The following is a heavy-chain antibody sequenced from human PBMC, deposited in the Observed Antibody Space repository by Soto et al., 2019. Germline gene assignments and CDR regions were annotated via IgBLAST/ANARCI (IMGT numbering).Heavy chain of an antibody. J-gene: IGHJ6*02. V-gene: IGHV3-30-3*01. D-gene: IGHD3-22*01. CDR3: ASDLYDSSGYYPYGMDV. CDR2: ISYDGSNK. Sequence: PGGSLRLSCAASGFTFSSYAMHWVRQAPGKGLEWVAVISYDGSNKYYADSVKGRFTISRDNSKNTLYLQMNSLRADDTAVYYCASDLYDSSGYYPYGMDVWGQGTTVTVSS. CDR1: GFTFSSYA.